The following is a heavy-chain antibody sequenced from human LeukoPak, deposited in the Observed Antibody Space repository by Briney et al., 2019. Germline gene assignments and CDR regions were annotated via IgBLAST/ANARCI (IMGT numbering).Heavy chain of an antibody. CDR3: ARVRSNGWYFDY. V-gene: IGHV3-11*01. Sequence: GGSLRLSCSASGFTFSDYYMSWIRQAPGKGLQWISFISSGGSTTNYADSVKGRFTISRDNAKNSLYLQMNSLRAEDTAVYYCARVRSNGWYFDYWGQGTLVTVSS. CDR2: ISSGGSTT. D-gene: IGHD6-19*01. CDR1: GFTFSDYY. J-gene: IGHJ4*02.